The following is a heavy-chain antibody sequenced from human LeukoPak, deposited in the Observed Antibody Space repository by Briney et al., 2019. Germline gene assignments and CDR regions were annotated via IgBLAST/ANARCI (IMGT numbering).Heavy chain of an antibody. CDR3: ARDGAVRHYFDS. D-gene: IGHD3-16*01. Sequence: RPSETLSLTCSVSGGSISKSSHYWGWIRQPPGKGLEWIGHIYNSGSTNYNPSLKSRVTISVDTSKNQFSLRLSSVTAADTAVYYCARDGAVRHYFDSWGQGTLVTVSS. V-gene: IGHV4-61*01. J-gene: IGHJ4*02. CDR2: IYNSGST. CDR1: GGSISKSSHY.